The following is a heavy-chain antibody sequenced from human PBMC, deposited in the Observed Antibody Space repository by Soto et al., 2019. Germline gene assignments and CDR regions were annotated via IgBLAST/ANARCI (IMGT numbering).Heavy chain of an antibody. Sequence: GSGPTLVNPTQTLTLTCTFSGFSLSTSGVGVGWIRQPPGKALEWLALIYWNDDKRYSPSLKSRLTITKDTSKNQVVLTMTNMDPVDTATYYCAHTRLLWFGELFWEYYGMDVWGQGTTVTVSS. CDR1: GFSLSTSGVG. V-gene: IGHV2-5*01. CDR2: IYWNDDK. J-gene: IGHJ6*02. D-gene: IGHD3-10*01. CDR3: AHTRLLWFGELFWEYYGMDV.